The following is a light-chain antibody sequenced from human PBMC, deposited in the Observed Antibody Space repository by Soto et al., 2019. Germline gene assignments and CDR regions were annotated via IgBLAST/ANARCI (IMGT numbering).Light chain of an antibody. CDR2: EVT. V-gene: IGLV2-14*01. J-gene: IGLJ1*01. CDR1: TSDVGAYNY. CDR3: SSKRDSSTLFV. Sequence: QSALTQPASVSVSPGQSITISCTGTTSDVGAYNYVSWYQHHPGEVPKLFIYEVTNRPSGVSDRFSGSTSGNTASLTISGRQAEDEADYYCSSKRDSSTLFVFGTGTKVTVL.